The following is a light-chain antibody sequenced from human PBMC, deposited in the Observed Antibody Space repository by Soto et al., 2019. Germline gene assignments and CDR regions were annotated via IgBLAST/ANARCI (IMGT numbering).Light chain of an antibody. J-gene: IGKJ1*01. Sequence: EIVMTQSPATLSVSPGERATLSCRASQSVSSNLAWYQQKPSQAPRLLIYGASTRATGIPARFSGSGSGTEFTLTISSLQSEDFAVYYCQQYNNWPRGTFGQGTKVEIK. CDR1: QSVSSN. V-gene: IGKV3-15*01. CDR2: GAS. CDR3: QQYNNWPRGT.